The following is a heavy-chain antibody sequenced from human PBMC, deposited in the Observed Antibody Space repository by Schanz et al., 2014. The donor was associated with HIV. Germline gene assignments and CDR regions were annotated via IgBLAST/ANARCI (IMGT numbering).Heavy chain of an antibody. Sequence: EMQLVESGGDLVRPGGSLRLSCAASGFTFSNDWMHWVRQAPGKGLVWVSRINALGTTTAYADSVKGRFAISRDNAKRTLYLQMNSLRAEESAVFYCARESNGAFDLWGRGTLVTVSS. CDR3: ARESNGAFDL. CDR2: INALGTTT. V-gene: IGHV3-74*01. J-gene: IGHJ2*01. CDR1: GFTFSNDW.